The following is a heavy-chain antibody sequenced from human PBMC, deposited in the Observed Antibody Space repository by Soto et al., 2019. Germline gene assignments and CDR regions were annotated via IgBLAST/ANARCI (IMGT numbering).Heavy chain of an antibody. Sequence: QGQLVESGGGVVQPGRSLRLSCAASGFTFSSYGMHWVRQAPGKGLAWVAVISYDGDNKYYADSVKGRFTISRDNSKNKLYLQMNSRRAEDTAGYYWAKDYDELDYWGQGPLVTVSS. V-gene: IGHV3-30*18. D-gene: IGHD5-12*01. CDR1: GFTFSSYG. CDR3: AKDYDELDY. CDR2: ISYDGDNK. J-gene: IGHJ4*02.